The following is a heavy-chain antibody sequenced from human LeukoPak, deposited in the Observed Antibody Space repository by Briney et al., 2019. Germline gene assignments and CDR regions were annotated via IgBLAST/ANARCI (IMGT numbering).Heavy chain of an antibody. V-gene: IGHV3-23*01. J-gene: IGHJ4*02. Sequence: GGSLRLSCAASGFTFTSSAMTWVRQAPGRGLEWVSTISGGDDKTYYANSVEGHFSISRDASKNTVYLQMNSLRAEDTAVYYCTKRNGRNNGHSDYWGQGALVTVSS. CDR1: GFTFTSSA. CDR2: ISGGDDKT. CDR3: TKRNGRNNGHSDY. D-gene: IGHD1/OR15-1a*01.